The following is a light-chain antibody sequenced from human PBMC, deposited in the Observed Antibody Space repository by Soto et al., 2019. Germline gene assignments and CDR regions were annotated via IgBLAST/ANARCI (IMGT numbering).Light chain of an antibody. J-gene: IGKJ1*01. CDR3: QQYDSTHPA. CDR2: GAS. Sequence: EIVLTQSPGTLSLSPGVRATLSCRASQSVNSNSLAWSQRKPGQAPSLLLYGASNRDTDIPYRFSASGSGTDLTFTITSLEAEDFAVYYCQQYDSTHPAFGQGTKVEV. V-gene: IGKV3-20*01. CDR1: QSVNSNS.